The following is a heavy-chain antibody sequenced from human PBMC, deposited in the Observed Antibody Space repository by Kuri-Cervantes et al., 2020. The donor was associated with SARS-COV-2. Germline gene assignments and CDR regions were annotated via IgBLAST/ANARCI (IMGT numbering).Heavy chain of an antibody. CDR3: ARDTGYYDSSGYYYFDY. Sequence: GESLKISCAASGFTVSSHYMSWVRQAPGEGLEWVSVIYSGGSTYYADSVRGRVTIYRHNSKNTLYLQMNSLRDEDTAVYYCARDTGYYDSSGYYYFDYWGQGTLVTVSS. J-gene: IGHJ4*02. V-gene: IGHV3-53*01. CDR1: GFTVSSHY. D-gene: IGHD3-22*01. CDR2: IYSGGST.